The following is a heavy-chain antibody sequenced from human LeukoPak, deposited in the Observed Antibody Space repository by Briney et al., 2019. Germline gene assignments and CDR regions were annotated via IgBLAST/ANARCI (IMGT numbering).Heavy chain of an antibody. J-gene: IGHJ6*03. CDR2: ISGSGGST. CDR1: GFTFSSYA. Sequence: PGGSLRLSCAASGFTFSSYAMSWVRQAPGKGLEWVSSISGSGGSTYYADSVKGRFSISRDNSKNTLYLQVNSLRAEDTAVYYCAKDSGYDYGRNYYYYMDVWGKGTTVTISS. D-gene: IGHD5-12*01. CDR3: AKDSGYDYGRNYYYYMDV. V-gene: IGHV3-23*01.